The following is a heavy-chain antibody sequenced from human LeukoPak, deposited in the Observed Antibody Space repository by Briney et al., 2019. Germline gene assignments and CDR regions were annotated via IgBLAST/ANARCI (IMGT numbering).Heavy chain of an antibody. J-gene: IGHJ1*01. CDR1: GFTFSSYE. D-gene: IGHD2/OR15-2a*01. V-gene: IGHV3-48*03. CDR2: ISDTGSTI. CDR3: AKFSTPTNSRH. Sequence: GGSLRLSCAASGFTFSSYELNWVRQAPGKGLEWVSYISDTGSTIYYADSVKGRFTISRDNSKNTLYLQMNSLRAEDTAVYYCAKFSTPTNSRHWGQGTLVTVSS.